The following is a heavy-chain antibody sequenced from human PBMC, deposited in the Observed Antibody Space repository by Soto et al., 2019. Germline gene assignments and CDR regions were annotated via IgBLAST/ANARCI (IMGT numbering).Heavy chain of an antibody. D-gene: IGHD6-13*01. Sequence: EVQLLESGGGLVQPGGSLRLSCTASGFTFSSHGMSWVRQAPGKWLKWVSSISGSDAGTYYSDSVKVRFTISRDNSKKTLYLQMNRLRADDTAVYYCAKDLDPSYGSSLYYYGMDVWGQGTAVTVSS. CDR3: AKDLDPSYGSSLYYYGMDV. J-gene: IGHJ6*02. V-gene: IGHV3-23*01. CDR2: ISGSDAGT. CDR1: GFTFSSHG.